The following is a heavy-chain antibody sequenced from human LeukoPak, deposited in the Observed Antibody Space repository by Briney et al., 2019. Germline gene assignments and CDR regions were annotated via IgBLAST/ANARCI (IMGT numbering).Heavy chain of an antibody. CDR3: ARGRNAYTFDN. Sequence: GGSLRLSCVASGLNFDDSAMHWVRQAPGKGLEWVSLISADGGSTFSADSVKGRFTISRDNAKNSLYLQMNSLRAEDTAVYYCARGRNAYTFDNWGQGTLVTVSS. CDR2: ISADGGST. V-gene: IGHV3-43*02. D-gene: IGHD5-24*01. CDR1: GLNFDDSA. J-gene: IGHJ4*02.